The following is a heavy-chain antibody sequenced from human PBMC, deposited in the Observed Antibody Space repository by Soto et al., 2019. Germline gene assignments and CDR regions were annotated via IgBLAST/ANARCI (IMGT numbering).Heavy chain of an antibody. J-gene: IGHJ4*02. D-gene: IGHD3-22*01. CDR3: ARTYYYDSSGYSDY. CDR1: GYTSTSYG. CDR2: ISAYDGNT. V-gene: IGHV1-18*04. Sequence: GASVKVSCKASGYTSTSYGISWVRQAPGQGLEWMGWISAYDGNTNYAQKLQGRVTMTTDTSTSTAYMELRSLRSDDTAVYYCARTYYYDSSGYSDYWGQGTLVTVSS.